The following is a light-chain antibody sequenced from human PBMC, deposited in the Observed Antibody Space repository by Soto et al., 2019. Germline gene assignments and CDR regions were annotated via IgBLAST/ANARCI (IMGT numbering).Light chain of an antibody. Sequence: DIQMTQSPSSLSASVGDRVTITCRASQSISSYLNWYQPKPGKAPKLLIYAAFSLQSGVPSRFTGSGSGTDFTLTISSLQPDDFATYYCQQCYSTPRTFGQGTKVEIK. V-gene: IGKV1-39*01. CDR1: QSISSY. J-gene: IGKJ1*01. CDR2: AAF. CDR3: QQCYSTPRT.